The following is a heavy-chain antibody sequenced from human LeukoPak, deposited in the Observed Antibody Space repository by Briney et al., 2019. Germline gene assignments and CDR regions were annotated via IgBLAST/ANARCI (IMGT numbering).Heavy chain of an antibody. V-gene: IGHV4-34*01. CDR1: GGSFSGYY. D-gene: IGHD6-19*01. CDR2: INYSGST. CDR3: ARGRSVAGFYYYYGMDV. Sequence: SETLSLTCAVYGGSFSGYYWSWIRQPPGKGLEWIGEINYSGSTNYNPSLKSRVTISVDTSKNQFSLKLSSVTAADTAVYYCARGRSVAGFYYYYGMDVWGQGTTVTVSS. J-gene: IGHJ6*02.